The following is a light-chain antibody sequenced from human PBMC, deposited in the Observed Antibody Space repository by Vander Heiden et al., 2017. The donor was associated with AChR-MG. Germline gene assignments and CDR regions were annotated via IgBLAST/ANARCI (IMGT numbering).Light chain of an antibody. J-gene: IGKJ2*01. CDR1: QDISNY. V-gene: IGKV1-33*01. CDR3: QQYDNLPYT. Sequence: DIQMTQSPSSLSASVGDRVTITCQASQDISNYLNWYQQKPGKAPKLLIYDASNLETGVPSRFSGSGSGTDSTFTISSLQPEDIATYYCQQYDNLPYTFGQETKLEIK. CDR2: DAS.